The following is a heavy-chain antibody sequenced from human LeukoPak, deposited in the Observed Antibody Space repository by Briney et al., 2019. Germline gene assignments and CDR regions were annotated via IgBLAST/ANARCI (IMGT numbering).Heavy chain of an antibody. CDR2: ISSSSSYI. D-gene: IGHD2-15*01. J-gene: IGHJ1*01. CDR3: ARVGYCSGGSCRYFQH. CDR1: GFTFSSYS. V-gene: IGHV3-21*01. Sequence: GGSLRLSCAASGFTFSSYSMNWVRQAPGKGLEWVSSISSSSSYIYYADSVKGRFTISRDNAKNSLYLQMNSLRAEDTAVYYCARVGYCSGGSCRYFQHWGQGTLVTVSS.